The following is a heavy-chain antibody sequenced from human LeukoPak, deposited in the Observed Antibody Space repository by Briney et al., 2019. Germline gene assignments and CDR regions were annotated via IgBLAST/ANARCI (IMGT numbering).Heavy chain of an antibody. CDR1: GFTVSSNY. Sequence: GRSLRLSCAASGFTVSSNYMSWVRQAPGKGLEWVSVIYSGGSTYYADSVKGRFTISRDNSKNTLYLQMNSLRAEDTAVYYCAKDLIGEYAFDIWGQGTMVTVSS. V-gene: IGHV3-53*01. J-gene: IGHJ3*02. D-gene: IGHD3-10*01. CDR2: IYSGGST. CDR3: AKDLIGEYAFDI.